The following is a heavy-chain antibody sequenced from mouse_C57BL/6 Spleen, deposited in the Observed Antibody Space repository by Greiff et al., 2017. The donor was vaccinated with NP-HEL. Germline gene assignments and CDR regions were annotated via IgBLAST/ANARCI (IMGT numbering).Heavy chain of an antibody. CDR3: ARGIYSGYFDV. J-gene: IGHJ1*03. V-gene: IGHV5-17*01. CDR2: ISSGSSTI. Sequence: EVKLMESGGGLVKPGGSLKLSCAASGFTFSDYGMHWVRQAPEKGLEWVAYISSGSSTIYYADTVKGRFTISRDNAKNTLFLQMTSLRSEDTAMYYCARGIYSGYFDVWGTGTTVTVSS. CDR1: GFTFSDYG. D-gene: IGHD2-1*01.